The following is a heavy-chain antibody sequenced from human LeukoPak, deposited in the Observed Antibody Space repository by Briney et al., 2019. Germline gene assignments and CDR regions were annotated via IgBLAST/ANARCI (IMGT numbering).Heavy chain of an antibody. V-gene: IGHV4-34*01. CDR2: INHSGST. Sequence: SETLSLTCAVYGGSFSGYYWSWIRQPPGKGLEWIGEINHSGSTNYNPSLKSRVTISVDTSKNQFSLKLSSVTAADTAVYYCARAAWGDYTPPDIWGQGTMVTVSS. D-gene: IGHD4-17*01. CDR1: GGSFSGYY. CDR3: ARAAWGDYTPPDI. J-gene: IGHJ3*02.